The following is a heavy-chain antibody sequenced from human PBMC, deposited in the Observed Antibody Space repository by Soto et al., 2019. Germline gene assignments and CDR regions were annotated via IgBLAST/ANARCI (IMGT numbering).Heavy chain of an antibody. D-gene: IGHD2-2*03. CDR1: GGSISSGDYY. CDR2: IHYNGNT. Sequence: SSETLSLTCTVSGGSISSGDYYWSWIRQPPGKGLEWIGNIHYNGNTKYSPSLKSRVTMSVDTSKNHFSLKLISVTTADTAVYFCAREGNLGRWIQPLDSWGQGTLVTVSS. J-gene: IGHJ4*02. V-gene: IGHV4-61*03. CDR3: AREGNLGRWIQPLDS.